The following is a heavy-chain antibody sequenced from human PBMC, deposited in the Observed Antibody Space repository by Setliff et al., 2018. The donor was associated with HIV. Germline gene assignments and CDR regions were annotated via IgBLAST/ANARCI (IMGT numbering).Heavy chain of an antibody. CDR2: IYITGDT. CDR1: GGSINRGTYY. J-gene: IGHJ4*02. CDR3: AREDWRRDYLDY. V-gene: IGHV4-61*09. Sequence: PSETLSLTCSVSGGSINRGTYYWTWIRQPAGKGLEWIGHIYITGDTDYNPSLKSRVTISVDTSKNQFSLTLTSVTAADTAVYYCAREDWRRDYLDYWGQGTLVTVSS. D-gene: IGHD3-9*01.